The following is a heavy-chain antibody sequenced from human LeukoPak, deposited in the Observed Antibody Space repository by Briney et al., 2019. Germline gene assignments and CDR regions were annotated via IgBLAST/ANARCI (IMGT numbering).Heavy chain of an antibody. Sequence: SEILSLTCAVYGGSFSGYYWSWIRQPPGKGLEWIGEINHSGSTNYNPSLKSRVTISVDTSKNQFSLKLSSVTAADTAVYYCARGGITMVRGVLEYFQHWGQGTLVTVSS. D-gene: IGHD3-10*01. CDR2: INHSGST. CDR3: ARGGITMVRGVLEYFQH. J-gene: IGHJ1*01. V-gene: IGHV4-34*01. CDR1: GGSFSGYY.